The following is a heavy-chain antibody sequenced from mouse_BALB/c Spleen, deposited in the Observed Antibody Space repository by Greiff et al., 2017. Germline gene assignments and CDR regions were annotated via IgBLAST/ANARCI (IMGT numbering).Heavy chain of an antibody. J-gene: IGHJ4*01. CDR2: IWAGGST. CDR3: ARDGILRLRGAMDY. Sequence: VHLVESGPGLVAPSQSLSITCTVSGFSLTSYGVHWVRQPPGKGLEWLGVIWAGGSTNYNSALMSRLSISKDNSKSQVFLKMNSLQTDDTAMYYCARDGILRLRGAMDYWGQGTSVTVSS. V-gene: IGHV2-9*02. D-gene: IGHD1-2*01. CDR1: GFSLTSYG.